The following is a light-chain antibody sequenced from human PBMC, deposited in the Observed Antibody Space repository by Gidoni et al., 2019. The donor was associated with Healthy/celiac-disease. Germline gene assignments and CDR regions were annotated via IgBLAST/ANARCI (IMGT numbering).Light chain of an antibody. Sequence: AIQLTQSPSSLSASVGDRVTITCRASQGISSALAWYQQKPGKAPKLLIYDASSLESGVPSRFSGSGSGTDFTLTLSSLHPEAFASYYCQQFNSYPPALTFGGGTKVEIK. J-gene: IGKJ4*01. CDR3: QQFNSYPPALT. CDR2: DAS. V-gene: IGKV1-13*02. CDR1: QGISSA.